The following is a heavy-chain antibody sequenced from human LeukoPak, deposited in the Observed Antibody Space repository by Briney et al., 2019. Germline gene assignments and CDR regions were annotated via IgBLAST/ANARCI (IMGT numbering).Heavy chain of an antibody. J-gene: IGHJ6*02. CDR3: TSYGDYGADYYYYGMDV. D-gene: IGHD4-17*01. CDR2: IRSKAYGGAT. V-gene: IGHV3-49*03. Sequence: PGGSLRLSCTASGITFGDYAMSWFRQAPGKGLEWVGFIRSKAYGGATEYAASVKGRFTISRDDSKSIAYLQMNSLKTEDTAVYYCTSYGDYGADYYYYGMDVWGQGTTVTVSS. CDR1: GITFGDYA.